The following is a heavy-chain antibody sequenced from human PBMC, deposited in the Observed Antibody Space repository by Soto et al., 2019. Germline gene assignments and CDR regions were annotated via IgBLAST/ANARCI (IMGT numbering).Heavy chain of an antibody. Sequence: QVQLRESGPGLVKPSETLSLTCTVSGGSISSYYWSWIRQPPGKGLEWIGYIYYSGSTNYNPSLKSRVTXXVXTXXNQFSLKLSSVTAADTAVYYCARVPYSSGWPYFDYWGQGTLVTVSS. CDR1: GGSISSYY. J-gene: IGHJ4*02. D-gene: IGHD6-19*01. CDR3: ARVPYSSGWPYFDY. V-gene: IGHV4-59*01. CDR2: IYYSGST.